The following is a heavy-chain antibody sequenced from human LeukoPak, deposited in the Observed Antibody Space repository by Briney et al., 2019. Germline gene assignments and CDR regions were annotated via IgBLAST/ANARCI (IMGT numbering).Heavy chain of an antibody. J-gene: IGHJ3*02. Sequence: ASVKVSCKASGYTFTDYYMHWVRQAPGQGLEWMGWINPNSGGTNYAQKFQGRVTMTRDTSISTAYMELSRLRSDDTAVYYCARDRFGSGPKGPSDAFDIWGQGTMVTVSS. CDR1: GYTFTDYY. D-gene: IGHD3-3*01. CDR3: ARDRFGSGPKGPSDAFDI. V-gene: IGHV1-2*02. CDR2: INPNSGGT.